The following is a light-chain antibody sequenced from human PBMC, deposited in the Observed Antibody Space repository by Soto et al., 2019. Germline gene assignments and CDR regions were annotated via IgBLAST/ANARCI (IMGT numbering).Light chain of an antibody. CDR3: SSYTSTSTYV. J-gene: IGLJ1*01. Sequence: QSVLTQPASVSGSPGQSITISCTGTSSDVGGYNYVSWYQQYPGKAPKLMIYDVSNRPSGVSNRFSGSKSGNSASLTISGLQAEYEADYYCSSYTSTSTYVFGTGTEVTVL. V-gene: IGLV2-14*01. CDR1: SSDVGGYNY. CDR2: DVS.